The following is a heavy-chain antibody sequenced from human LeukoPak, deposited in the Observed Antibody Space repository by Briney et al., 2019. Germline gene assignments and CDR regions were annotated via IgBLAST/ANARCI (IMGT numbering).Heavy chain of an antibody. CDR3: ARVAYYSMDV. CDR1: GFTFSSYN. V-gene: IGHV3-48*01. CDR2: IRSSGNTI. J-gene: IGHJ6*02. Sequence: GGSLRLSCAASGFTFSSYNMNWVRQAPGKGLEWVSYIRSSGNTIYYADSVKGRFTISRDNAKNSLYLQMNSLRAEDTAVYYCARVAYYSMDVWGQGTTVTVSS.